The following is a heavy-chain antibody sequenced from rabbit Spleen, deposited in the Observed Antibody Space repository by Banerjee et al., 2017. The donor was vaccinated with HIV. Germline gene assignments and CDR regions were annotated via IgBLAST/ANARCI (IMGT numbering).Heavy chain of an antibody. CDR2: IDAGTRGVI. J-gene: IGHJ4*01. CDR3: ARDAAGREDFNL. V-gene: IGHV1S45*01. Sequence: QEQLVESGGGLVQPEGSLTLTCKASGLDFGSSYWICWVRQAPGKGLEWIACIDAGTRGVIQYADWAKGRFTVSKTSSTTVTLQMTSLTAADTATYFCARDAAGREDFNLWGPGTLVTVS. D-gene: IGHD4-2*01. CDR1: GLDFGSSYW.